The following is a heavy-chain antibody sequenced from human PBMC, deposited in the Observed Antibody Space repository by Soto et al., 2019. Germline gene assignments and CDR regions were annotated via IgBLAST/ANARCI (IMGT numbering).Heavy chain of an antibody. V-gene: IGHV3-30*18. CDR3: AKDLAGYSGYVPDY. CDR2: ISYDGSNK. Sequence: QVQLVESGGGVVQPGRSLRLSCAASGFTFSSYGMHWVRQAPGKGLEWVAIISYDGSNKYFADSEKGRFTISRDGSKNTLYLQMNSLRAEDTAVYYCAKDLAGYSGYVPDYWGQGTLVTVSS. D-gene: IGHD5-12*01. J-gene: IGHJ4*02. CDR1: GFTFSSYG.